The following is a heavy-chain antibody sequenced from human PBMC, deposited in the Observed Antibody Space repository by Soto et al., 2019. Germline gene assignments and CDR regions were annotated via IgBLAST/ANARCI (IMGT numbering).Heavy chain of an antibody. CDR3: AKGLYSSSWDWPAQH. Sequence: EVQLVESGGGLVQPGRSLRLSCAASGFTFDDYAMHWVRQAPGKGLEWVSGISWNSGSIGYADSVKGRFTISRDNAKNSPYLQMNSLRAEDTALYCCAKGLYSSSWDWPAQHWGQGTRVTVSS. CDR2: ISWNSGSI. J-gene: IGHJ1*01. D-gene: IGHD6-13*01. V-gene: IGHV3-9*01. CDR1: GFTFDDYA.